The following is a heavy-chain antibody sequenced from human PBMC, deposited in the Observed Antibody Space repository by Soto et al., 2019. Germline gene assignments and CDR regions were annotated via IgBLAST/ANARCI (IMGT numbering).Heavy chain of an antibody. CDR2: ISSSSSYT. CDR1: GFTFSDYY. D-gene: IGHD1-26*01. V-gene: IGHV3-11*06. CDR3: ARAHEWERRPARPRGYYGMDV. Sequence: GGSLRLSCAASGFTFSDYYMSWIRQAPGKGLEWVSYISSSSSYTNYADSVKGRFTISRDNAKNSLYLQMNSLRAEDTAVYYCARAHEWERRPARPRGYYGMDVWGQGTTVTVSS. J-gene: IGHJ6*02.